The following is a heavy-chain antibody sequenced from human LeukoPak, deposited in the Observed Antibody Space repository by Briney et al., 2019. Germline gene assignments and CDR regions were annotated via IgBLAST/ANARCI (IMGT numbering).Heavy chain of an antibody. CDR2: IYHSGST. V-gene: IGHV4-4*02. CDR1: GGSISSSNW. CDR3: ARDPSIAAAGGAYYFDY. D-gene: IGHD6-13*01. J-gene: IGHJ4*02. Sequence: SETLSPTCAVSGGSISSSNWWSWVRQPPGKGLEWIGEIYHSGSTNYNPSLKSRVTISVDKSKNQFSLKLSSVTAADTAVYYCARDPSIAAAGGAYYFDYWGQGTLVTVSS.